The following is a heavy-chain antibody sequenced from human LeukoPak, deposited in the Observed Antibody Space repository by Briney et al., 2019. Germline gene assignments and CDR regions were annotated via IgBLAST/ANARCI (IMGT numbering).Heavy chain of an antibody. D-gene: IGHD3-9*01. J-gene: IGHJ4*02. Sequence: GGSLGLSCAASGFTVSSNYMSWVRQAPGKGLEWVSVIYSGGSTYYADSVKGRFTISRDNSKNTLYLQMNSLRAEDTAVYYCARDHDILTGYYFDYWGQGTLVTVSS. CDR1: GFTVSSNY. V-gene: IGHV3-66*01. CDR2: IYSGGST. CDR3: ARDHDILTGYYFDY.